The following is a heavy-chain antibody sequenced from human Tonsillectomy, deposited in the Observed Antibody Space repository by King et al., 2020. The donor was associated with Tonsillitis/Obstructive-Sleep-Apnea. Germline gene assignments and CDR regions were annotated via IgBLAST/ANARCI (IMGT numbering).Heavy chain of an antibody. Sequence: VQLQQWGAGLLKPSETLSLTCAVYGGSFSGYYWSWIRQPPGKGLEWIGEINHSGSTNYNPSLKSRVTISVDTSKNQFSLKLSSVTAADTAVYYCARGRVITTVTRRTSWYFNLWGRGTRVTVSS. J-gene: IGHJ2*01. D-gene: IGHD4-11*01. CDR1: GGSFSGYY. V-gene: IGHV4-34*01. CDR3: ARGRVITTVTRRTSWYFNL. CDR2: INHSGST.